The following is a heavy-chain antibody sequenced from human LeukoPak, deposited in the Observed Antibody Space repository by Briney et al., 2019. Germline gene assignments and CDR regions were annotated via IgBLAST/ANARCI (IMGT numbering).Heavy chain of an antibody. Sequence: GASVKVSCKASGYTFTGYYMHWVRQAPGQGLEWMGGIIPIFGTANYAQKFQGRVTITADESTSTAYMELSSLRSEDTAVYYCARGTASHVLRFLEWTRNFDYWGQGTLVTVSS. J-gene: IGHJ4*02. CDR1: GYTFTGYY. CDR3: ARGTASHVLRFLEWTRNFDY. CDR2: IIPIFGTA. V-gene: IGHV1-69*13. D-gene: IGHD3-3*01.